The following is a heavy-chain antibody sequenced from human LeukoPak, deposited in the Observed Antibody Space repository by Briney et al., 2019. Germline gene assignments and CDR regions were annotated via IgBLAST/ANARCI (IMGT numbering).Heavy chain of an antibody. CDR2: ISWNSGSI. CDR1: GFTFDDYD. Sequence: GGSLRLSCEASGFTFDDYDMHWVRQAPGKGLEWVSGISWNSGSIGYADSVKGRFTISRDNAKNSLYLQMNSLRAEDTALYYCAKDSSAWHSETFDYWGQGTLVTVSS. J-gene: IGHJ4*02. D-gene: IGHD6-19*01. V-gene: IGHV3-9*01. CDR3: AKDSSAWHSETFDY.